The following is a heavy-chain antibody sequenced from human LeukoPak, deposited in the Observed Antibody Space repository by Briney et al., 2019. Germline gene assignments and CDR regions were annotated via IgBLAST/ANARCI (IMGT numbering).Heavy chain of an antibody. J-gene: IGHJ4*02. CDR1: GGSIRNYF. Sequence: PSETLSLTCTDSGGSIRNYFWSWIRQPPGKGLEWIGHIYYSGTAIYNPSLMGRVIMSVDTSKNQFSLSLSSVSAADTALYYCARHREPSGSYSAFDYWGQGALVTVSS. CDR2: IYYSGTA. V-gene: IGHV4-59*08. CDR3: ARHREPSGSYSAFDY. D-gene: IGHD3-10*01.